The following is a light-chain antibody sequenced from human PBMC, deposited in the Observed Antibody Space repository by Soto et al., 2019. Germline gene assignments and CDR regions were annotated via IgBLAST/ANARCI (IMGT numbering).Light chain of an antibody. CDR1: QSIPSNY. Sequence: EIVLTQSPATLSLSPGERATLSCRASQSIPSNYLAWYQQKPGQAPRLLIYDASSRATGTPDRFSGSGSGTDFTLTISRLEPEDLGVYYCQQYGYSPPWTFGQGTKVDIK. V-gene: IGKV3-20*01. CDR2: DAS. CDR3: QQYGYSPPWT. J-gene: IGKJ1*01.